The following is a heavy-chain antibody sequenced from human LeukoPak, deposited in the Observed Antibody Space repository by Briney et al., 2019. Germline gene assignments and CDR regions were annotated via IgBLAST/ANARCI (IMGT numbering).Heavy chain of an antibody. J-gene: IGHJ5*02. CDR1: GYTFTSYG. CDR3: ASSAYYDFWSGWKSWFDP. Sequence: ASVKVSCKASGYTFTSYGISWVRQAPGQGLEWMGWINAGNGNTKYSQKFQGRVTITRDTSASTAYMELSSLRSEDTAVHYCASSAYYDFWSGWKSWFDPWGQGTLVTVSS. V-gene: IGHV1-3*01. CDR2: INAGNGNT. D-gene: IGHD3-3*01.